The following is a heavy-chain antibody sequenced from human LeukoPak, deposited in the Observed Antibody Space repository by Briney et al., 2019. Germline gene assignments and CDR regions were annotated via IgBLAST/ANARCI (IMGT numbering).Heavy chain of an antibody. CDR2: IKQDGSVQ. Sequence: GGSLRLSCAASGFTFSSYTMHWIRQAPGKGLEWVANIKQDGSVQFYMDSLKGRFSVSRDNAKNSLYLQMNGLRVEDTAVYYCTRLQIAVAGPNRFDPWGQGTLVTVSS. V-gene: IGHV3-7*01. CDR3: TRLQIAVAGPNRFDP. CDR1: GFTFSSYT. D-gene: IGHD6-19*01. J-gene: IGHJ5*02.